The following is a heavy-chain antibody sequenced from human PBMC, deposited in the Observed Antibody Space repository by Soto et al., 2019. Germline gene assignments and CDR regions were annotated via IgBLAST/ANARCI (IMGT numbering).Heavy chain of an antibody. Sequence: QVQLQESGPGLVKPSQTLSLTCTVSDGSISSGGYYWSWIRQHPGKGLEWIGYIYYSGSTYYNPSIKSRVTISVDTSKNQFSLKLSSVTAADTAVYYCAVGVGDYSDNWYDPWGQGTLVTVSS. D-gene: IGHD4-4*01. J-gene: IGHJ5*02. CDR2: IYYSGST. V-gene: IGHV4-31*03. CDR1: DGSISSGGYY. CDR3: AVGVGDYSDNWYDP.